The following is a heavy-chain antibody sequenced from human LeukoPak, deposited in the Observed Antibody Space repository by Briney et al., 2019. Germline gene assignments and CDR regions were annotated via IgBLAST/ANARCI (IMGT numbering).Heavy chain of an antibody. CDR2: ISSSSSYI. Sequence: PGGSLRLSCEASGFTFSAYGLSWVRQAPGKGLEWVSSISSSSSYIYYADSVKGRFTISRDNAKNSLYLQMNSLRAEDTAVYYCARDSYVDAPFDYWGQGTLVTVSS. J-gene: IGHJ4*02. V-gene: IGHV3-21*01. CDR3: ARDSYVDAPFDY. CDR1: GFTFSAYG. D-gene: IGHD1-26*01.